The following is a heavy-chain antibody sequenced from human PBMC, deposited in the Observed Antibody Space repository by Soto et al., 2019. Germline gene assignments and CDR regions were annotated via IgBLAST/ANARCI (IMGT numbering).Heavy chain of an antibody. D-gene: IGHD6-13*01. V-gene: IGHV5-51*01. CDR1: GYSFTSYW. CDR3: ARTAAAGKYYNGMDV. CDR2: IYPGDSDT. J-gene: IGHJ6*02. Sequence: TGESLKISCKGSGYSFTSYWIGWVRQMPGKGLECMGIIYPGDSDTRYSPSFQGQVTISADKSISTAYLQWSSLKASDTAMYYCARTAAAGKYYNGMDVWGQGTTVTVSS.